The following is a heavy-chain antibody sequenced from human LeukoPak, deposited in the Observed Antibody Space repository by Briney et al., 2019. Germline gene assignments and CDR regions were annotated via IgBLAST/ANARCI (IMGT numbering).Heavy chain of an antibody. D-gene: IGHD2-8*02. CDR1: GGSISGYY. CDR2: VYHNGRT. J-gene: IGHJ6*03. Sequence: SETLSLTCSVSGGSISGYYWSWIRQLPGERLEWIGFVYHNGRTTYNPSLESRVTISVDTSRNQVSLNLRFVTAADTALYFCARRRAESSGPSFYYFYMDVWGKGTTVSVSS. V-gene: IGHV4-59*01. CDR3: ARRRAESSGPSFYYFYMDV.